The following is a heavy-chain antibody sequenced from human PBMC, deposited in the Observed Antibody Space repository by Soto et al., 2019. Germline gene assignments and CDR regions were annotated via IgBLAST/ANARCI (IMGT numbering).Heavy chain of an antibody. CDR1: GFTFSSYS. CDR3: ASQSSEWLLFAS. CDR2: ISSSSSTI. Sequence: EVPLVESGGGLVQPGGSLRLSCAASGFTFSSYSMNWVRQAPGNGLEWVSYISSSSSTIYYADSVKGRFTISRDNAKNSLYLQMNSLRAEDTAVYYCASQSSEWLLFASWGQGTLVTVSS. J-gene: IGHJ4*02. D-gene: IGHD5-12*01. V-gene: IGHV3-48*01.